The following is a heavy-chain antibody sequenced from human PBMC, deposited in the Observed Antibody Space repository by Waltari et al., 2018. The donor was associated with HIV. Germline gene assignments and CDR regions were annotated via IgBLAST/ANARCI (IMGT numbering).Heavy chain of an antibody. CDR3: AKGGVARSYYHYYGMDV. Sequence: EVQLVESGGGLVQPGRSLRLSCAASGFTFDDYAMNWVRQAPGKGLEGGSGISWNRGSTGYADSVKGRFTISRDNAKNSLYLQMNSLRAEDTALYYCAKGGVARSYYHYYGMDVWGQGTTVTVSS. CDR1: GFTFDDYA. V-gene: IGHV3-9*01. D-gene: IGHD5-12*01. CDR2: ISWNRGST. J-gene: IGHJ6*02.